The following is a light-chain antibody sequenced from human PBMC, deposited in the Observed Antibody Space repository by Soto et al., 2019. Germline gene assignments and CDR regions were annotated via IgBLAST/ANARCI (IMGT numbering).Light chain of an antibody. CDR2: AVS. V-gene: IGLV2-14*01. CDR3: SSYTSSSTHV. CDR1: SSDVGGYNY. Sequence: QSALTQPASVSGSPGQSITISCTGTSSDVGGYNYVSWYQHHPGKAPKLMIYAVSNRPSGVSNRFSGSKSGNTASLTISGLQAEDEADYYCSSYTSSSTHVFGTGTKLTVL. J-gene: IGLJ1*01.